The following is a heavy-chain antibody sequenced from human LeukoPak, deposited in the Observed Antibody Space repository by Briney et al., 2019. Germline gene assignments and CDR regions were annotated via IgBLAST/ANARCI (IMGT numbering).Heavy chain of an antibody. D-gene: IGHD5-24*01. V-gene: IGHV3-30*04. Sequence: GGSLRLSCAASGFTFSSYVMNWVRQAPGKGLEWVAVISYDGSNKYYADSVKGRFTISRDNSKNTLYLQMNSLRSEDTAVYYCARAVRDGYNSDYYYYMDVWGKGTTVTVPS. J-gene: IGHJ6*03. CDR2: ISYDGSNK. CDR1: GFTFSSYV. CDR3: ARAVRDGYNSDYYYYMDV.